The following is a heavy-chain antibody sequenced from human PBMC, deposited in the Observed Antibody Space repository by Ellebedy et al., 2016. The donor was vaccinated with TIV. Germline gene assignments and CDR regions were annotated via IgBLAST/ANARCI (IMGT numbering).Heavy chain of an antibody. Sequence: GESLKISXAASGFTFSDYDFNWVRQAPGKGLEWVSYVTTTSSNKYYEDSVKGRFTISRDNAKNSLFLQMNSLRHEETAVYCCARGGGGLFDHWGQGTLVTVS. CDR2: VTTTSSNK. V-gene: IGHV3-48*02. J-gene: IGHJ4*02. CDR3: ARGGGGLFDH. D-gene: IGHD2-15*01. CDR1: GFTFSDYD.